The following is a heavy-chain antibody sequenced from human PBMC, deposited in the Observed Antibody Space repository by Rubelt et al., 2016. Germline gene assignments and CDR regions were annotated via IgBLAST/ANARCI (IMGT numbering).Heavy chain of an antibody. D-gene: IGHD6-13*01. J-gene: IGHJ4*02. CDR3: ARHAGTGSSSFDY. CDR1: GGSISSYY. Sequence: QVQLQESGPGLVKPSETLSLTCTVSGGSISSYYWSWIRQPPGKGLEWIGSIYYSGRPYYNPSLKSRVTISVDTAKNQFSLRLSSVTAADTAAYYCARHAGTGSSSFDYWGQGTRVTVSS. CDR2: IYYSGRP. V-gene: IGHV4-59*08.